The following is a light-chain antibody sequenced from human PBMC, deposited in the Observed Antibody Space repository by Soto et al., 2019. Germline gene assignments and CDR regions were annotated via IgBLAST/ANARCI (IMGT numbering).Light chain of an antibody. J-gene: IGLJ2*01. CDR3: CSYAGSSTPV. CDR1: SSGVGSYNL. CDR2: EGS. V-gene: IGLV2-23*01. Sequence: QSVLTQPASVSGSPGQSITISCTGTSSGVGSYNLVSWYQQHPGKAPKLMIYEGSKRPSGVSNRFSGSKSGNTASLTISGLQAEDEADYYCCSYAGSSTPVFGGGTKLTVL.